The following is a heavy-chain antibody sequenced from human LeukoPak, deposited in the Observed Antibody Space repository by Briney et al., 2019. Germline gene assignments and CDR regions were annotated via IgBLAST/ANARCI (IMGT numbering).Heavy chain of an antibody. J-gene: IGHJ5*02. CDR2: IYHSGST. Sequence: SETLSLTCAVSGVSISSGGYSWSWIRQPPGKGLEWIGYIYHSGSTYYNPSLKSRVTISVDRSKNQFSLKLSSVTAADTAVYYCARHTSSYCSGGSCGGWSDPWGQGTLVTVSS. V-gene: IGHV4-30-2*01. CDR3: ARHTSSYCSGGSCGGWSDP. D-gene: IGHD2-15*01. CDR1: GVSISSGGYS.